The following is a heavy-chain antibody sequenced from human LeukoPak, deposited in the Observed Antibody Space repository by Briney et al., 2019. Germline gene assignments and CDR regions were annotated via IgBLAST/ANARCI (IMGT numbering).Heavy chain of an antibody. CDR2: ISGSGGFT. CDR3: AKDLFACSSTSCYSQSH. D-gene: IGHD2-2*01. V-gene: IGHV3-23*01. J-gene: IGHJ4*02. Sequence: GGSLRLSCPASGFTFSTYGMSWVRQAPGKGLEWVSAISGSGGFTYYADSVKGRFTVSRDNSKHTLYLQMNSLRAEDTAVYYCAKDLFACSSTSCYSQSHWGQGTLVTVSS. CDR1: GFTFSTYG.